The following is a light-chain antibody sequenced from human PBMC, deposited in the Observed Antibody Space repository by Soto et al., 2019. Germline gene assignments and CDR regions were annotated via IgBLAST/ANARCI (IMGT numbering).Light chain of an antibody. J-gene: IGLJ2*01. V-gene: IGLV2-14*01. CDR3: FSYTSSSTRV. CDR1: SSDVGVYNY. Sequence: QSALTQPASVSGSPGRSITISCTGTSSDVGVYNYVSWYQQHPGKAPKLMIYEVSNRPSGVSNRFSGSKSGNTASLTISGLQAEDEADYYCFSYTSSSTRVFGGGTKVTVL. CDR2: EVS.